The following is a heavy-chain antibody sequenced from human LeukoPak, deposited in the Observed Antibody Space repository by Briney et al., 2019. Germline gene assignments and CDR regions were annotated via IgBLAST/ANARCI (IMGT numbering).Heavy chain of an antibody. Sequence: PGGSLRLSCAASGFPFSDHAMSWVRQAPGKGLEWVSAVSANGAATYYTDSVKGRFTISRDNSKSTLYLQVNSLRAEDAAIYYCARFPIYSGSYFGSWGQGTLVTVSS. D-gene: IGHD1-26*01. CDR2: VSANGAAT. CDR1: GFPFSDHA. CDR3: ARFPIYSGSYFGS. V-gene: IGHV3-23*01. J-gene: IGHJ4*03.